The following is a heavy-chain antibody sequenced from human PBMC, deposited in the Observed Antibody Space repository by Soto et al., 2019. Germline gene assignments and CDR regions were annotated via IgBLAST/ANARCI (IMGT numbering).Heavy chain of an antibody. CDR2: ISYDGSNK. Sequence: GGSLRLSCAASGFTFSSYAMHWVRQAPGKGLEWVAVISYDGSNKYYADSVKGRFTISRDNSKNTLYLQMNSLRTEDTAVYYCAREDTMYYYDNSGYSSFDYWGLGTLVTVSS. CDR1: GFTFSSYA. CDR3: AREDTMYYYDNSGYSSFDY. V-gene: IGHV3-30-3*01. J-gene: IGHJ4*02. D-gene: IGHD3-22*01.